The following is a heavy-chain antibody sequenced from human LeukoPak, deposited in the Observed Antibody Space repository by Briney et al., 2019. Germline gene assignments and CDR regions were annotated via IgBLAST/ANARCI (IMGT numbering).Heavy chain of an antibody. CDR2: INLNSGGT. Sequence: GASVKVSCKASGYTFSDYYIHWVRQAPGQGLEWMGRINLNSGGTNYQGRVTMTRDTSISTAYMELSRLRSDDTALYYCARAGVWDYSDTSGYHNGAFDIWGQGTMVTVSS. V-gene: IGHV1-2*06. CDR3: ARAGVWDYSDTSGYHNGAFDI. D-gene: IGHD3-22*01. CDR1: GYTFSDYY. J-gene: IGHJ3*02.